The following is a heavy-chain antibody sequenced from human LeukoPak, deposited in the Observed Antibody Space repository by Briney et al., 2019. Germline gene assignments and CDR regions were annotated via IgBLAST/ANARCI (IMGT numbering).Heavy chain of an antibody. D-gene: IGHD2-21*01. CDR2: IIPIFGTA. CDR1: GGTFSSYA. CDR3: ARLCSIRWCLHDWFDP. V-gene: IGHV1-69*06. Sequence: ASVKVSCKASGGTFSSYAISWVRQAPGQGLEWMGGIIPIFGTANYAQKFQGRVTITADKSTSTAYRELSSLRSEDTAVYYCARLCSIRWCLHDWFDPWGQGTLVTVSS. J-gene: IGHJ5*02.